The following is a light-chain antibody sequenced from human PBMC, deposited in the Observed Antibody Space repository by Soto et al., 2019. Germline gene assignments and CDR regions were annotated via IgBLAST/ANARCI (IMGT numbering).Light chain of an antibody. J-gene: IGLJ1*01. V-gene: IGLV2-14*01. Sequence: QSALTQPASVSGSPGQSITISCTGTSSDVGGYNYVSWDQQHPGKAPKLMIYEVSNRPSGVSNRFSGSKSGNTASLTISGLQAEDEADYYCSSYTTANTYVFGTGTKV. CDR3: SSYTTANTYV. CDR1: SSDVGGYNY. CDR2: EVS.